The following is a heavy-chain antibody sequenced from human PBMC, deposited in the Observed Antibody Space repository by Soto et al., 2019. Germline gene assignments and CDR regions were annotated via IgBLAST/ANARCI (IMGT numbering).Heavy chain of an antibody. J-gene: IGHJ5*02. D-gene: IGHD2-15*01. CDR2: IYYLGNT. V-gene: IGHV4-39*07. CDR1: GGSISSSSSY. Sequence: SETLSLTCTVSGGSISSSSSYWGWIRQPPGKGLEWVGSIYYLGNTYYNPSLKSRVTISVDTSKNQFSLKLSSVTAADTAVYYCARFPQDIVVVVAATNTPSRRNWFDPWGQGTLVTVSS. CDR3: ARFPQDIVVVVAATNTPSRRNWFDP.